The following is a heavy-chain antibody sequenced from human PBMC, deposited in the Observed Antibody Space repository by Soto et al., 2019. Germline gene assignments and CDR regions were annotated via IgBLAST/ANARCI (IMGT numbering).Heavy chain of an antibody. V-gene: IGHV1-8*01. CDR1: GYTFTSYD. J-gene: IGHJ6*02. D-gene: IGHD1-1*01. CDR2: MNPNSGNT. Sequence: QVQLVQSGAEVKKPGASVKVSCKASGYTFTSYDINWVRQATGQGLEWMGWMNPNSGNTSYAQKFQGRVTMTRNTSVSTAYMELSSRRSEDTAVYYCAREGTGTASREVWGQGTRVTVSS. CDR3: AREGTGTASREV.